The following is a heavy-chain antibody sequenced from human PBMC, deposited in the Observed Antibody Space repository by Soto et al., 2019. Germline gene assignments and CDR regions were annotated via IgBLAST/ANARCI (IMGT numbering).Heavy chain of an antibody. CDR2: ISGSDGST. CDR3: AKDRSITWYHLQH. Sequence: EVQLLESGGGLVQPGGSLRLSCAASGFTFSTYAMSWVRQAPGKGLEWVSTISGSDGSTYYADSLKGRFTISRDNSKNTLYLQMNSLRGDDTAVYYCAKDRSITWYHLQHWGQGTLVTVFS. J-gene: IGHJ1*01. V-gene: IGHV3-23*01. D-gene: IGHD6-13*01. CDR1: GFTFSTYA.